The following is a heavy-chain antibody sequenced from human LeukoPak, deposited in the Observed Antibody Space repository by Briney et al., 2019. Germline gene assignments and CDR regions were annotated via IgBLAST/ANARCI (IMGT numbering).Heavy chain of an antibody. Sequence: SETLSLTCSVSGGSINNYYWGWIRRPPGRGLEYIGHIYYTGKTDYNPSFKSRVTMSVDTSKNQLSLKLHFLTAADTAVYYCARWDCSSGTCYYLDYWGQGTLVIASS. V-gene: IGHV4-59*01. D-gene: IGHD2-15*01. CDR3: ARWDCSSGTCYYLDY. J-gene: IGHJ4*02. CDR1: GGSINNYY. CDR2: IYYTGKT.